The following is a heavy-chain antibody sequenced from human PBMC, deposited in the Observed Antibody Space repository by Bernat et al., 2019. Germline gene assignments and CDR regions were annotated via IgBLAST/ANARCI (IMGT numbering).Heavy chain of an antibody. CDR3: ATLGVQRVHNYYYYYMDV. D-gene: IGHD3-16*01. V-gene: IGHV3-66*01. CDR2: IYSGGST. Sequence: EVQLVESGGGLVQPGGSLRLSCAASGFTVSSNYMSWVRQAPGKGLEWVSVIYSGGSTYYADSVKGRFTISRDNSKNTLYLQMNSLRAEDTAVYYCATLGVQRVHNYYYYYMDVWGKGTTVTVSS. J-gene: IGHJ6*03. CDR1: GFTVSSNY.